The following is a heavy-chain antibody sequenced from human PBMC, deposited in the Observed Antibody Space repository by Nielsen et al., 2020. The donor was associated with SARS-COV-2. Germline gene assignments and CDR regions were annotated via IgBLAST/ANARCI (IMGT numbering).Heavy chain of an antibody. CDR2: ISYDGSNK. D-gene: IGHD2-21*02. V-gene: IGHV3-30-3*01. CDR1: GFTFSSYA. CDR3: ARNYCGGDCYHDAFDI. Sequence: GGSLRLSCAASGFTFSSYAMHWVRQAPGKGLEWVAVISYDGSNKYYADSVKGRFTISRDNSKNTLYLQMNSLRAEDTAVYYCARNYCGGDCYHDAFDIWGQGTMVTVSS. J-gene: IGHJ3*02.